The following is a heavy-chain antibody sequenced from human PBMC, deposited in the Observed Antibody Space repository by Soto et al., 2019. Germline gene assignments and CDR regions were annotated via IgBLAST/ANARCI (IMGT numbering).Heavy chain of an antibody. CDR1: GFTFSTYA. Sequence: EVQLLESGGKLVQPGGSLTLSCAASGFTFSTYAMGWVREAPGKGLEWVSGVSARGLNTEYADPVKGRFYISRDKPKNPASLHMNSLRAEATALYYCAKDRPPRTSGYFFEYWGQGTPVTVSS. CDR3: AKDRPPRTSGYFFEY. V-gene: IGHV3-23*01. D-gene: IGHD1-1*01. J-gene: IGHJ4*02. CDR2: VSARGLNT.